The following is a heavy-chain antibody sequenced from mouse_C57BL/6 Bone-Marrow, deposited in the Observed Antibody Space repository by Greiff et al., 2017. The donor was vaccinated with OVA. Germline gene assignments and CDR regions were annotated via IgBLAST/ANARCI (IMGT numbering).Heavy chain of an antibody. CDR2: IDPSDSYT. CDR3: ARGGITTVVATSDD. J-gene: IGHJ2*01. V-gene: IGHV1-50*01. Sequence: QVQLQQPGAELVKPGASVKLSCKASGYTFTSYWMQWVKQRPGQGLEWIGEIDPSDSYTNYNQKFKGKATLTVDTSSSTAYMQVSSLTSEDSAVYYYARGGITTVVATSDDWGQGTTLTVSS. D-gene: IGHD1-1*01. CDR1: GYTFTSYW.